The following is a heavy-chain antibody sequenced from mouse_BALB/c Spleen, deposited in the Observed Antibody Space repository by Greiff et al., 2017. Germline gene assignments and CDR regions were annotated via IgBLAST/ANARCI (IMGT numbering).Heavy chain of an antibody. CDR1: GYSITRDYA. J-gene: IGHJ4*01. CDR3: ERYPIQTARPSMDD. CDR2: TSYSGST. D-gene: IGHD3-2*01. Sequence: EVKLMESGPGLVKPSQSLSLTCTVPGYSITRDYAWNLIRQFPGNKLEWMGYTSYSGSTSYNPSLKSRISITRDKSKNQFFLQLNSVTTEDTATYYCERYPIQTARPSMDDWGQGTSVTVSS. V-gene: IGHV3-2*02.